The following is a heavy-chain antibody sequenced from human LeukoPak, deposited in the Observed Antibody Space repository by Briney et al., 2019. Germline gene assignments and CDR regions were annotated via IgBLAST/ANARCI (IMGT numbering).Heavy chain of an antibody. J-gene: IGHJ4*02. D-gene: IGHD1-1*01. CDR1: RYTFSSYA. CDR2: ISYDGSNK. V-gene: IGHV3-30*04. Sequence: PGRSLRLSCAASRYTFSSYAMHWVSQAPGKGLEWVAVISYDGSNKYYADSVKGRFTISRDNSKNTLYLQMNSLRAEDTAVYYCARDPRQLERLGFDYWGQGTLVTVSS. CDR3: ARDPRQLERLGFDY.